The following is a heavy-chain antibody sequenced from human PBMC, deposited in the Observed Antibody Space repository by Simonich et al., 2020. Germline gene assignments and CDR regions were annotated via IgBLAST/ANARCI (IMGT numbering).Heavy chain of an antibody. V-gene: IGHV4-59*08. CDR2: SDYSGST. CDR1: GGSISSYY. CDR3: ARHDRWLQFYFDY. D-gene: IGHD5-12*01. J-gene: IGHJ4*02. Sequence: QVQLQESCPGLVKPSETLSLTCTVSGGSISSYYWSWIRQPPGKGLEWIGYSDYSGSTNTNPSLKSRVTRSVDTAKNQFSLKLSSVTAADTAVYYCARHDRWLQFYFDYWGQGTLVTVSS.